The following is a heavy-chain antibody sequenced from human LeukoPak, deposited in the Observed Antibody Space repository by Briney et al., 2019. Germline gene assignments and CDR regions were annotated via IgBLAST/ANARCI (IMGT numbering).Heavy chain of an antibody. CDR3: AKDAYYYGSGRDRAFDI. Sequence: GGSLRLSCAASGFTFSSYAMSWVRQAPGKGLEWVSAISGSGGSTYYADSVKGRSAISRDNSKNTLYLQMNSLRAEDTAVYYCAKDAYYYGSGRDRAFDIWGQGTMVTVSS. V-gene: IGHV3-23*01. D-gene: IGHD3-10*01. J-gene: IGHJ3*02. CDR2: ISGSGGST. CDR1: GFTFSSYA.